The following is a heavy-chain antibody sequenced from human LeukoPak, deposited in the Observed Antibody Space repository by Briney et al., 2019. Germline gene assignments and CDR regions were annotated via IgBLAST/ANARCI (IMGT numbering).Heavy chain of an antibody. J-gene: IGHJ4*02. CDR1: GGSISNYY. CDR2: IYYSGST. Sequence: SETLSLTCIVSGGSISNYYWSWIRQPPGKGLYWIGYIYYSGSTNYNPSLKSRVTISVDTSKNQFSLKLSSATAADTAVYYCARQLGSPNKNYYFDYWGQGTLVTVSS. D-gene: IGHD2-15*01. V-gene: IGHV4-59*01. CDR3: ARQLGSPNKNYYFDY.